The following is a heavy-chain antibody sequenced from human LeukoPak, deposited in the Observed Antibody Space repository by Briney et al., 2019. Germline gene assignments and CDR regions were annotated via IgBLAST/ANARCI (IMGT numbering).Heavy chain of an antibody. V-gene: IGHV4-59*01. J-gene: IGHJ4*02. CDR2: VFDSGST. D-gene: IGHD3-16*01. Sequence: PSETLSLTCTVSGVSFNNYYWSWIRQPPGKGLEWIGYVFDSGSTNYNPSLQSRVTISVDTSKNQFSLRLSSVAAADTAVYYCVRDTQGGFYFDYWGQGALVTVAS. CDR1: GVSFNNYY. CDR3: VRDTQGGFYFDY.